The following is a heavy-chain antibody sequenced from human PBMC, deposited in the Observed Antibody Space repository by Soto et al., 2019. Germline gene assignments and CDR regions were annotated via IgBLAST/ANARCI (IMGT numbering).Heavy chain of an antibody. CDR1: GYSFTTYW. J-gene: IGHJ6*02. CDR3: ARNKGYCDSSSCYGLDV. V-gene: IGHV5-51*01. CDR2: IYPGDSDT. Sequence: GESLKISCKGSGYSFTTYWIVWVRQMSGKGLEWMGAIYPGDSDTRYSPSFQGQVTISADKSISTAYLQWNSLKASDTAKYFCARNKGYCDSSSCYGLDVWGQGAGVSVSS. D-gene: IGHD2-15*01.